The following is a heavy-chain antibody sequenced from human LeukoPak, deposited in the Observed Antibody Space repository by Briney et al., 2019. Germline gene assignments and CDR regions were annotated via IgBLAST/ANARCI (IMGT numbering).Heavy chain of an antibody. CDR2: IIPIFGTA. CDR3: AREKENGSGSFPLDY. Sequence: GASVKVSCKASGGTFSSYAISWVRQAPGQGLEWMGGIIPIFGTANYAQKFQGRVTITADESTSTAYMELSSLRSEDTAVYYCAREKENGSGSFPLDYWGQGTLVTVSS. V-gene: IGHV1-69*13. CDR1: GGTFSSYA. D-gene: IGHD3-10*01. J-gene: IGHJ4*02.